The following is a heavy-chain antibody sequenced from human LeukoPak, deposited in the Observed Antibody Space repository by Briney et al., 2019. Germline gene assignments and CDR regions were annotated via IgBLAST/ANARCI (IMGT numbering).Heavy chain of an antibody. D-gene: IGHD3-22*01. CDR3: ARVPSYYCDSSGYYY. V-gene: IGHV3-7*01. CDR2: IMQDGSEG. J-gene: IGHJ4*02. Sequence: GGSLRLSCAASGLTFSSYWMAWVRQAPGKGLEWVANIMQDGSEGYYVDSVKGRLTISRDNAKSSLYLQMNSLRAEDTAVYYCARVPSYYCDSSGYYYWGQGTLVTVSS. CDR1: GLTFSSYW.